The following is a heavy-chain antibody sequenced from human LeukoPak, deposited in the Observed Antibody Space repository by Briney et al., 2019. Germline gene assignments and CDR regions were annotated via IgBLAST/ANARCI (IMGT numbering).Heavy chain of an antibody. J-gene: IGHJ4*02. D-gene: IGHD2-2*01. CDR2: IKQDGSEK. Sequence: GGSLRLSCATSGFTFSRFWMTGVRQAPGKGLEWVANIKQDGSEKNYAASVKGRFPISRDTAKSSLYLQMNSLRGEDTAVYYCASQPAAADIDYWGQGTLVTVSS. CDR3: ASQPAAADIDY. V-gene: IGHV3-7*03. CDR1: GFTFSRFW.